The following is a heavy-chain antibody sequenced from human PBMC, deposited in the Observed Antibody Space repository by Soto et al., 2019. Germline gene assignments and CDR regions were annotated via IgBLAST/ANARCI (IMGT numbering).Heavy chain of an antibody. V-gene: IGHV4-59*01. CDR3: ASGTLSTIAAPDS. CDR2: IYYTGGT. D-gene: IGHD6-13*01. Sequence: SETLSLTCNVSGVTIRGYYWNWIRQPPGKTLEWIESIYYTGGTNYNPSLKSRVTISVDTSKNHFSLKCNSVTAADTAVYYCASGTLSTIAAPDSWGQGTLVTVSS. J-gene: IGHJ4*02. CDR1: GVTIRGYY.